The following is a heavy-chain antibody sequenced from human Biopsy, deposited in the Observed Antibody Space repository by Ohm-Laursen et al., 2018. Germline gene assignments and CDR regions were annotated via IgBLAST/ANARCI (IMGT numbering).Heavy chain of an antibody. V-gene: IGHV4-59*01. Sequence: TLSLTCTVSGGSIKSYYWNWIRQSPGKGLEWIGFIYYTGHTNYNPSLKSRATTSVDTSKNQFSPKVISVTAADTAVYYCARLTGDPSYWGQGILVTVSS. D-gene: IGHD7-27*01. J-gene: IGHJ4*02. CDR3: ARLTGDPSY. CDR2: IYYTGHT. CDR1: GGSIKSYY.